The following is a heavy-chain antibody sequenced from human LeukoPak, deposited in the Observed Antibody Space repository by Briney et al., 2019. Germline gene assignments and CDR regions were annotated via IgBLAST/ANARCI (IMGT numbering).Heavy chain of an antibody. CDR2: ISWNSGSI. Sequence: GRSLRLSCAASGFTFDDYAMHWVRQAPGKGLEWVSGISWNSGSIGYADSVKGRFTISRDNAKNSLYLQMNSLRAEDTALYYCAKGLTGYSSSTIDYWGRGTLVTVSS. V-gene: IGHV3-9*01. J-gene: IGHJ4*02. CDR1: GFTFDDYA. D-gene: IGHD6-13*01. CDR3: AKGLTGYSSSTIDY.